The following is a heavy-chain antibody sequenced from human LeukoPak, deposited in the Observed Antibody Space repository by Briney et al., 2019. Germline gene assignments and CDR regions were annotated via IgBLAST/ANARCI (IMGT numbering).Heavy chain of an antibody. Sequence: SETLSLTCTVSGGSISNHYWNWIRQPAGKGLEWIERIYSGGSAIYNPSLKSRVTMSVDTSKNQFSLELSSVTAADTAVYFCARAMPGSGTSVDYWGQGTLVTVSS. D-gene: IGHD3-10*01. CDR1: GGSISNHY. CDR3: ARAMPGSGTSVDY. J-gene: IGHJ4*02. CDR2: IYSGGSA. V-gene: IGHV4-4*07.